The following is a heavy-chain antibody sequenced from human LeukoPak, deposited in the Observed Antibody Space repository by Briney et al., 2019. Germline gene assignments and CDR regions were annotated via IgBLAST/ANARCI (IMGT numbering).Heavy chain of an antibody. J-gene: IGHJ3*01. V-gene: IGHV6-1*01. CDR2: TYYTSKWNT. CDR1: GDSVSTSGVA. CDR3: ARGRASAFDV. D-gene: IGHD6-25*01. Sequence: SQTLSLTCAISGDSVSTSGVAWIWDRQSSAMDLEWLGTTYYTSKWNTDYAVSVKSRIVVNPDTSKNQLSVQLNSVTSEDTAVYYCARGRASAFDVWGQGTMVTVSS.